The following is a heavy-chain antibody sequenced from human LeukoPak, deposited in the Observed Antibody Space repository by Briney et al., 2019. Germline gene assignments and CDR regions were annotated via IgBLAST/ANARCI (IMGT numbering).Heavy chain of an antibody. Sequence: PGGSLRLSCEGSGFTFSSHAMIWVRQAPGKGLEWVSSIGGSGDRTYYADSVKGRFTISRDNSKNTLYLQMNSLRAGDTAVYYCAKDWQWLASDAFDIWGQGTMVTVSS. J-gene: IGHJ3*02. CDR2: IGGSGDRT. CDR3: AKDWQWLASDAFDI. D-gene: IGHD6-19*01. V-gene: IGHV3-23*01. CDR1: GFTFSSHA.